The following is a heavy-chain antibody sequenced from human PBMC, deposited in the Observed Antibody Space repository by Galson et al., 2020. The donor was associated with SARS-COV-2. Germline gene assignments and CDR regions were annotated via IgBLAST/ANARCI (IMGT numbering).Heavy chain of an antibody. D-gene: IGHD3-10*01. CDR2: MNPNSGNK. V-gene: IGHV1-8*03. Sequence: ASVKVSCKASGYTFTSYDINWVRQATGQGLEWMGWMNPNSGNKGYAQKFQGRVTITRNTSISTAYMELSSLRSEDTAVYYCARVGALWFMESLRYYYYGMDVWGQGTTVTVSS. CDR1: GYTFTSYD. CDR3: ARVGALWFMESLRYYYYGMDV. J-gene: IGHJ6*02.